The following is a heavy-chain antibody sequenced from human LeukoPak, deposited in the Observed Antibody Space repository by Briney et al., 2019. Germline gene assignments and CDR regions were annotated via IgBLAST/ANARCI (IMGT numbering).Heavy chain of an antibody. V-gene: IGHV3-23*01. Sequence: GGSLRLSCAASGFTFSSSAMSWVRQAPGKGLEWVSSMSGSGGSTYYADSVKGRFTISRDNSKNTLYLQMNNLRAEDTALYYCAKNQGQWLVPVDYWGQGTLVTVSS. CDR3: AKNQGQWLVPVDY. D-gene: IGHD6-19*01. J-gene: IGHJ4*02. CDR1: GFTFSSSA. CDR2: MSGSGGST.